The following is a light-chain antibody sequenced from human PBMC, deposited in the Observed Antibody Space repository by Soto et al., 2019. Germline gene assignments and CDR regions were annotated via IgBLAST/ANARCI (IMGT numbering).Light chain of an antibody. CDR1: SSDVGGYNY. Sequence: QSALTQPASVSGSPGQSITISCTGTSSDVGGYNYVSWYQQHPGKAPKLMIYEVSNRPSGVSNRFSGSKSGNTASLTISGLKAEDEADYYCSSYSGSGTDVFGTGTKLTVL. V-gene: IGLV2-14*01. J-gene: IGLJ1*01. CDR2: EVS. CDR3: SSYSGSGTDV.